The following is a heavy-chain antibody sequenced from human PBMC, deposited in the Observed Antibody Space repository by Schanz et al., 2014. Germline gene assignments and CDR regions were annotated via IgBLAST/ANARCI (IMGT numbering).Heavy chain of an antibody. Sequence: QVQLVQSGAEVKKPGASVKVSCKASGYTFSSYGITWVRQAPGQGLEWMGWINGYNGHTLYAQKFQGRVTMTTDTYTSTSYMELTSLRFDDTAVYYCARDQSPYTNSSDVRYFDYWGQGTLVTVSS. J-gene: IGHJ4*02. CDR3: ARDQSPYTNSSDVRYFDY. D-gene: IGHD6-6*01. V-gene: IGHV1-18*01. CDR2: INGYNGHT. CDR1: GYTFSSYG.